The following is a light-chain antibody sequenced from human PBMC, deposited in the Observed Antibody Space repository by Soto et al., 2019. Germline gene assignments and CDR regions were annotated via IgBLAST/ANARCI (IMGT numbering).Light chain of an antibody. CDR2: AAS. CDR1: QSVSIN. Sequence: ETVMTQSPATLSVSPGESATLSSTASQSVSINLAWYQQKPGQAPRLLIFAASSRATGIPDRFSGSGSGTDFTLTISSLEPEDFAVYYCHQRSDWPWTFGQGTKVDI. J-gene: IGKJ1*01. CDR3: HQRSDWPWT. V-gene: IGKV3-11*01.